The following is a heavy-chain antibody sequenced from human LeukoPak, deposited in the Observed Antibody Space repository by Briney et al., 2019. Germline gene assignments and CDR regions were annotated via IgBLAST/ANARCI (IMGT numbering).Heavy chain of an antibody. D-gene: IGHD3-10*01. Sequence: ASVKVSCKTSGYTFTSYDINWVRQATGQGLEWMGWMNPNSGNTGYAQKFQGRVTVTRNTSISTAYMELSSLRSEDTAVYYCARRFGELLSHAFDIWGQGTMVTVSS. CDR2: MNPNSGNT. CDR1: GYTFTSYD. CDR3: ARRFGELLSHAFDI. J-gene: IGHJ3*02. V-gene: IGHV1-8*03.